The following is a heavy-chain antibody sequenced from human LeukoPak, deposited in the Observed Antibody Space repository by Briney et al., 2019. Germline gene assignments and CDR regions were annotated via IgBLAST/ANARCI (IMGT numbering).Heavy chain of an antibody. J-gene: IGHJ6*03. D-gene: IGHD4-17*01. CDR2: ISGSGGST. Sequence: GGSLRLSCAASGFTFSSYAMSWVRQAPGKGLEWVSAISGSGGSTYYADSVKSRFTISRDNSKNTLYLQMNSLRAEDTAVYYCAKKGSDYDYYYYYMDVWGKGTTVTVSS. V-gene: IGHV3-23*01. CDR3: AKKGSDYDYYYYYMDV. CDR1: GFTFSSYA.